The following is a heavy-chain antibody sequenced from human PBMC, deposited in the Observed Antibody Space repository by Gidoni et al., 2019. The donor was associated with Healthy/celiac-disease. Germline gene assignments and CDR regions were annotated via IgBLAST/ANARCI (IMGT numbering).Heavy chain of an antibody. CDR3: ARDLGDSSAIAGFDP. Sequence: VQLQQWGAGLLKPSDTLSLTCAVHGGSFSGYYWSWIRQPPGKGLEGIGEINHSGSTNYNPSLKSRVTISVDTSKNQFSLKLSSVTAADTAVYYCARDLGDSSAIAGFDPWGQGTLVTVSS. CDR2: INHSGST. D-gene: IGHD6-25*01. J-gene: IGHJ5*02. CDR1: GGSFSGYY. V-gene: IGHV4-34*01.